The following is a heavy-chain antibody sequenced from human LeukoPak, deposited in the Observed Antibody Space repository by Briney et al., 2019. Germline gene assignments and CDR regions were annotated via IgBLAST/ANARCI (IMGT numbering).Heavy chain of an antibody. CDR2: ISGSGGST. V-gene: IGHV3-23*01. Sequence: PGGSLRLSCAASGFTFSSYAMSWVRQAPGKGREWVSAISGSGGSTYYADSVKGRFTISRDNSKNTLYLQMHSLRAEDTAVYYCAKDPGGLWLLKTVNYYFDYWGQGTRVTGSS. CDR1: GFTFSSYA. CDR3: AKDPGGLWLLKTVNYYFDY. J-gene: IGHJ4*02. D-gene: IGHD5-18*01.